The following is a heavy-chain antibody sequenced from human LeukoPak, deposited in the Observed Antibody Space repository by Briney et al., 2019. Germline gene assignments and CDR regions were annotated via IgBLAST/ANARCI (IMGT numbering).Heavy chain of an antibody. CDR1: GYTFTSYG. CDR2: INAYNGNT. V-gene: IGHV1-18*01. D-gene: IGHD3-3*01. Sequence: ASVKVSCKASGYTFTSYGISWVRQAPGQGLEWMGWINAYNGNTNYAQKLQGRVTMTTDTSTSTAYMELGSLRSDDTAVYYCARDRPPRKGFGVVTPFDYWGQGTLVTVSS. CDR3: ARDRPPRKGFGVVTPFDY. J-gene: IGHJ4*02.